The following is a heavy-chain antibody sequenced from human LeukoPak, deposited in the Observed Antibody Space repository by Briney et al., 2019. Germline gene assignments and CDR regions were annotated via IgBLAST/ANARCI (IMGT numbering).Heavy chain of an antibody. CDR2: ISAYNGNT. Sequence: ASVPVSCLASRYTFTRYGISWVRQAPGQGLEWVGWISAYNGNTNYAQTLQGRGTLTTDTSTSTAYMETNSLRADDTAVYYLARDSLDSSGWEPVNNCGQGNLVTVSS. D-gene: IGHD6-19*01. J-gene: IGHJ4*02. V-gene: IGHV1-18*01. CDR3: ARDSLDSSGWEPVNN. CDR1: RYTFTRYG.